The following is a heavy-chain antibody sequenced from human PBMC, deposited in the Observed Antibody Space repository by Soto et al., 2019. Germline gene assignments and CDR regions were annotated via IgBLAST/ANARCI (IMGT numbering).Heavy chain of an antibody. Sequence: TSETLSLTCTVSGGSISSGGYYWSWIRQPPGKGLEWIGYIYYSGSTNYNPSLKSRVTISVDTSKNQFSLKLSSVTAADTAVYYCARVAKRYCSSTSCSSRYYYYYMDVWGKGTTVTVSS. D-gene: IGHD2-2*01. V-gene: IGHV4-61*08. J-gene: IGHJ6*03. CDR3: ARVAKRYCSSTSCSSRYYYYYMDV. CDR2: IYYSGST. CDR1: GGSISSGGYY.